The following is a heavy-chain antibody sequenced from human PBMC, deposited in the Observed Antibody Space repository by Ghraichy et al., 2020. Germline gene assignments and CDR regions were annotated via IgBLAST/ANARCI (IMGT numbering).Heavy chain of an antibody. J-gene: IGHJ4*02. Sequence: GESLNISCAASGFNFRDAWMIWVRQGAGKGLQWVGRIKSNPDGGTTAYAAFVQDSFTISSDDSKRILYLHMNSLRTEDTAVYHCVTDPKQWEATRGEELDYWGQGALVTVSA. D-gene: IGHD1-26*01. CDR2: IKSNPDGGTT. CDR3: VTDPKQWEATRGEELDY. V-gene: IGHV3-15*01. CDR1: GFNFRDAW.